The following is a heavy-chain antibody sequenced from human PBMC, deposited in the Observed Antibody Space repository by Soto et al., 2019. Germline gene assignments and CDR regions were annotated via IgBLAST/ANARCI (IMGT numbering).Heavy chain of an antibody. D-gene: IGHD2-21*02. Sequence: QVQLVQSGAEVKKPGSSVKVSCKASGGTFSSYVISWVRQAPGQGLEWLGGIIPLFGTANYAQKFQGRVTMSADERMGTAYMERSSLKSEAMAVYYCARSCGGDCYWRWFDPWGEGTLVTVSS. CDR2: IIPLFGTA. J-gene: IGHJ5*02. CDR3: ARSCGGDCYWRWFDP. CDR1: GGTFSSYV. V-gene: IGHV1-69*12.